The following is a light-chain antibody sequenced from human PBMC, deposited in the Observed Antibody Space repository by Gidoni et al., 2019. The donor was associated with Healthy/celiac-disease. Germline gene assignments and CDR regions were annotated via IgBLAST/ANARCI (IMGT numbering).Light chain of an antibody. CDR3: QQYYSTPLT. CDR2: WAS. J-gene: IGKJ3*01. Sequence: DTVMTQSLDPLAVSLGERATINCKSSQSVLYSSNNRNYLAWYQQKPGQSPKLLIYWASTRESGVPDRFSGSGSGTDFTLTISSLQTEDVAVYYCQQYYSTPLTFGPGTKVDIK. CDR1: QSVLYSSNNRNY. V-gene: IGKV4-1*01.